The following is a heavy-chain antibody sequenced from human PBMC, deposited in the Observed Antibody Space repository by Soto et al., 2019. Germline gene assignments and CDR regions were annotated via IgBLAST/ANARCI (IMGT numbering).Heavy chain of an antibody. V-gene: IGHV1-69*06. CDR2: IIPIFGTP. Sequence: QVQLVQSGPEVKTPGSSVKVSCKASGDTFRTSAISWVRQAPGKGLEWMGGIIPIFGTPKYAQNFQVRVTITADKSTPIVYMDLSSLRPGDTAVYYCARDQVELYYYYGLDVWGQGTTVTVSS. D-gene: IGHD1-1*01. J-gene: IGHJ6*02. CDR1: GDTFRTSA. CDR3: ARDQVELYYYYGLDV.